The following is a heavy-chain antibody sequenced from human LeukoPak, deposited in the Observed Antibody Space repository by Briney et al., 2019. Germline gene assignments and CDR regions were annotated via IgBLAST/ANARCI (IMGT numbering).Heavy chain of an antibody. CDR2: IYPDDSYT. CDR3: VRPRGGDCTNDVCYYFDY. J-gene: IGHJ4*02. CDR1: GYTFNSHW. D-gene: IGHD2-8*01. Sequence: GESLKISCKASGYTFNSHWIGWVRQMPGKGLEWMGVIYPDDSYTTHNPSFQGQVSISADKSTSTAYLQWSSLKASDSAMYYCVRPRGGDCTNDVCYYFDYWGQGTLVTVSS. V-gene: IGHV5-51*01.